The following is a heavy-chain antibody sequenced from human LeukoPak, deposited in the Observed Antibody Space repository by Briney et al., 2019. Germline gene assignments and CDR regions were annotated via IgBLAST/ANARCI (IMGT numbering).Heavy chain of an antibody. V-gene: IGHV4-39*07. Sequence: SETLSLTCTVSGGSISSSSYYWGWIRQPPGKGLEWIGEINHSGSTNYNPSLKSRVTISVDTSKNQFSLKLSSVTAADTAVYYCAREGKSDIVVVPAAMPRAFDYWGQGTLVTVSS. CDR2: INHSGST. J-gene: IGHJ4*02. CDR1: GGSISSSSYY. D-gene: IGHD2-2*01. CDR3: AREGKSDIVVVPAAMPRAFDY.